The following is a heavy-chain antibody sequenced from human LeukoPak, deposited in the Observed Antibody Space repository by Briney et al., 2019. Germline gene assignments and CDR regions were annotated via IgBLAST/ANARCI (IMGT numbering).Heavy chain of an antibody. CDR2: ISWNSDSI. V-gene: IGHV3-9*03. Sequence: PGRSLRLSCAASGFTFDDYAMHWVRQAPGKGLEWVSGISWNSDSIGYADSVKGRLTISRDNAKNSLYLQMNSLSPEDMALYYCAKDTSGWYIGYFDYWGQGTLVTVSS. D-gene: IGHD6-19*01. CDR3: AKDTSGWYIGYFDY. J-gene: IGHJ4*02. CDR1: GFTFDDYA.